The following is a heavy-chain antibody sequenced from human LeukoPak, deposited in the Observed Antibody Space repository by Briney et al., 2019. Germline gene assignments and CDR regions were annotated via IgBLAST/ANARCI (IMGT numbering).Heavy chain of an antibody. Sequence: SETLSLTCTVPGHSISSGYYWGWVRQPPGKGLEWIGSIYHSGTTYYNPSLKSRVTISVDTSKNQFFLRLSSLTAADTAVYYCARDRVAVAAPDSWGQGTLVTVSS. V-gene: IGHV4-38-2*02. D-gene: IGHD6-19*01. J-gene: IGHJ4*02. CDR2: IYHSGTT. CDR1: GHSISSGYY. CDR3: ARDRVAVAAPDS.